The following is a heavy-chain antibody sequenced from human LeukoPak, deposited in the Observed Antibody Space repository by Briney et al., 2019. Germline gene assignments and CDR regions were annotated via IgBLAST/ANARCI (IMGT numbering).Heavy chain of an antibody. CDR1: GASINSGAYY. J-gene: IGHJ4*02. V-gene: IGHV4-61*02. CDR3: ARDGPSVYFDY. Sequence: SETLSLTCTVSGASINSGAYYWTWIRQPAGKGLEWIGRIYTSGSTNYNPSLKSRVNISRDTSKNHFSLKLDSETAADTAVYFCARDGPSVYFDYWGQGILFTVSS. CDR2: IYTSGST.